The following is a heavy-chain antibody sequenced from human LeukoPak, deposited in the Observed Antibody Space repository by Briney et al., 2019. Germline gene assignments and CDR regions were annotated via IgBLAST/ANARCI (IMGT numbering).Heavy chain of an antibody. CDR1: GFTFSSCA. J-gene: IGHJ6*02. CDR2: ISYDGSNK. V-gene: IGHV3-30-3*01. D-gene: IGHD2-15*01. CDR3: ARSGGDYYYYGMDV. Sequence: GGSLRLSCAASGFTFSSCAMSWVRQAPGKGLEWVAVISYDGSNKYYADSVKGRFTISRDNSKNTLYLQMNSLRAEDTAVYYCARSGGDYYYYGMDVWGQGTTVTVSS.